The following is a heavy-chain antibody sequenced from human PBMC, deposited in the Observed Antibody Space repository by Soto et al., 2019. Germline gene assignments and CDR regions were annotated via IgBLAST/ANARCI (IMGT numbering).Heavy chain of an antibody. CDR2: INPNSGGT. V-gene: IGHV1-2*02. J-gene: IGHJ6*02. CDR3: ARAPSHYDFWSGYYTDYYYGMDV. CDR1: GYTFTGYY. D-gene: IGHD3-3*01. Sequence: AAVKVSCKASGYTFTGYYMHWVRQAPGQGLEWMGWINPNSGGTNYAQKFQGRVTMTRDTSISTAYMELSRLRSDDTAVYYCARAPSHYDFWSGYYTDYYYGMDVWGQGTTVTVSS.